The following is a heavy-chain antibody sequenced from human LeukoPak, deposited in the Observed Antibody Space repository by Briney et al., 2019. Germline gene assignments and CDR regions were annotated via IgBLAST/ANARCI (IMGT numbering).Heavy chain of an antibody. D-gene: IGHD5-12*01. V-gene: IGHV4-59*10. J-gene: IGHJ4*02. CDR3: VWGYEGLDY. CDR1: GGSFSGYY. CDR2: IYTSGST. Sequence: NPSETLSLTCAVYGGSFSGYYWSWIRQPAGKGLEWIGRIYTSGSTNYNPSLKSRVTMSVDTSKNQFSLKLSSVTAADTAVYYCVWGYEGLDYWGQGTLVTVSS.